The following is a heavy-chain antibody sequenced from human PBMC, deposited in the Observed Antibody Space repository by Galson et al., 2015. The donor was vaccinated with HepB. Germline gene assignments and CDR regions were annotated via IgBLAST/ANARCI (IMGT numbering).Heavy chain of an antibody. J-gene: IGHJ4*02. Sequence: SLRLSCAASGFIFSSYGMSWVRQAPGKGLEWVSAISGNGGTTYYTDSVRGRFTISRDNSKNTLYMQMNFLRAEDTAVYYCVRATTSRDYWGQGTLVTVSS. V-gene: IGHV3-23*01. CDR2: ISGNGGTT. D-gene: IGHD1-26*01. CDR1: GFIFSSYG. CDR3: VRATTSRDY.